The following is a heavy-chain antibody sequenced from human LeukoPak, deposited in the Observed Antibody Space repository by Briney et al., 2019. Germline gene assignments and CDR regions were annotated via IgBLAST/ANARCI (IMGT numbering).Heavy chain of an antibody. Sequence: PSQTLSLTCTVSGGSISSGGYYWSWIRQHPGKGLEWIGYIYYSGSTYYNPSLKSRVTISVDTSKNQFSLKLSSVTAADTAVNYCARSDYGDYGFDYWGQGTLVTASS. J-gene: IGHJ4*02. D-gene: IGHD4-17*01. CDR1: GGSISSGGYY. CDR3: ARSDYGDYGFDY. CDR2: IYYSGST. V-gene: IGHV4-31*03.